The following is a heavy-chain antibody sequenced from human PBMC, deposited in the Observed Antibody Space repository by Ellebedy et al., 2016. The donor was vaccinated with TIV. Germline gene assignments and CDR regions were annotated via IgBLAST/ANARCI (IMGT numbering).Heavy chain of an antibody. Sequence: SVKVSCKASGGTFISYAIIWVRQAPGQGLEWMGGIIPVFGTANYAQKFQGRVTITAGESTSTAYMELSSLTSEYTAVYFCASRYGTGWYFFDFWGQGTLVTVSS. V-gene: IGHV1-69*13. J-gene: IGHJ4*02. CDR1: GGTFISYA. D-gene: IGHD6-19*01. CDR2: IIPVFGTA. CDR3: ASRYGTGWYFFDF.